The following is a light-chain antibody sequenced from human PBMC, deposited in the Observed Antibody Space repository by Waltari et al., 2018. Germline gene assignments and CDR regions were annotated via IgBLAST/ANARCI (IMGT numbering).Light chain of an antibody. J-gene: IGLJ2*01. CDR2: RIN. CDR3: AAWDDSVSGLV. Sequence: QSVLTQPPSASGTPGQRATISCSGRHPKNGTYYVYWYQQLPGTAPKLLIYRINQRPSGVPDRFSGSKSGSSASLAISGLRSEDEADYYCAAWDDSVSGLVFGGGTRLTVL. V-gene: IGLV1-47*01. CDR1: HPKNGTYY.